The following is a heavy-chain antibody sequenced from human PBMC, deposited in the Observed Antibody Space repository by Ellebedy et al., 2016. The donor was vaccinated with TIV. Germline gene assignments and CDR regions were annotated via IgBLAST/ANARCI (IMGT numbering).Heavy chain of an antibody. J-gene: IGHJ4*02. D-gene: IGHD3-10*01. V-gene: IGHV3-7*01. Sequence: GESLKISCAASGFTFSSYSMSWVRQAPGKGLEWVANIKPDGGERYSVDSVKGRFTISRDNAKNSLYLQMNSLRDEDTAVYYCARGRSGSYYFDYWGQGTLATVSS. CDR2: IKPDGGER. CDR3: ARGRSGSYYFDY. CDR1: GFTFSSYS.